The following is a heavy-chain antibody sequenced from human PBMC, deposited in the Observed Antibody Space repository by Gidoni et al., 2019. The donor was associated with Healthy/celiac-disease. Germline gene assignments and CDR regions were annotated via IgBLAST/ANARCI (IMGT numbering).Heavy chain of an antibody. CDR1: GYTFTGYY. D-gene: IGHD2-15*01. CDR3: ARDLGRSHRSLHWFDP. V-gene: IGHV1-2*02. J-gene: IGHJ5*02. Sequence: QVQLVQSGAEVKKPGASVKVSCKASGYTFTGYYMHWGRQAPGQGLEWMGWTNPNSGGTNYAQKFQGRVTMTRDTSISTAYMELSRLRSDDTAVYYCARDLGRSHRSLHWFDPWGQGTLVTVSS. CDR2: TNPNSGGT.